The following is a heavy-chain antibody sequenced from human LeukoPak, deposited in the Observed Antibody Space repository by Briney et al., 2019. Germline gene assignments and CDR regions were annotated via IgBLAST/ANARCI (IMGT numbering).Heavy chain of an antibody. CDR1: GFTLSSYA. CDR2: ISGSGGST. J-gene: IGHJ4*02. CDR3: AKTPFPDDFWSGYSYYFDY. D-gene: IGHD3-3*01. V-gene: IGHV3-23*01. Sequence: GGSLRLSCAASGFTLSSYAMSWVRQAPGKGLEWVSAISGSGGSTYYADSVKGRFTISRDNSKNTLYLQMNSLRAEDTAVYYCAKTPFPDDFWSGYSYYFDYWGQGTLVTVSS.